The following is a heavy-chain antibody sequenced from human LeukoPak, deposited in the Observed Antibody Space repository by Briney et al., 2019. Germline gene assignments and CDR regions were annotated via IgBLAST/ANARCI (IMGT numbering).Heavy chain of an antibody. V-gene: IGHV4-39*07. CDR2: IYYSGST. Sequence: SETLSLTCAVSGGSISSNSYYWGWIRQPPGKGLEWIGSIYYSGSTYYNPSLKSRVTISVDTSKNQFSLNLTSLTAADTAVYYCARDRKYYYHMDVWGKGTTVTVSS. J-gene: IGHJ6*03. CDR3: ARDRKYYYHMDV. D-gene: IGHD1-14*01. CDR1: GGSISSNSYY.